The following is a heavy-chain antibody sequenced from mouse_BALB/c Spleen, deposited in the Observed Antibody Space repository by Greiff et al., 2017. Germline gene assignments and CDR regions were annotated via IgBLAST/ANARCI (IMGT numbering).Heavy chain of an antibody. CDR1: GFTFSDYY. D-gene: IGHD1-1*01. J-gene: IGHJ1*01. V-gene: IGHV5-4*02. Sequence: EVMLVESGGGLVKPGGSLKLSCAASGFTFSDYYMYWVRQTPEKRLEWVATISDGGSYTYYPDSVKGRFTISRDNAKNNLYLQMSSLKSEDTAMYYCARNLLRYFDVWGAGTTVTVSS. CDR3: ARNLLRYFDV. CDR2: ISDGGSYT.